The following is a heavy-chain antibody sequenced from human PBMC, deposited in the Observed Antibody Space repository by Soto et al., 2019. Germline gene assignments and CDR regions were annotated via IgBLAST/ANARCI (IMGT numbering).Heavy chain of an antibody. CDR3: ARDKRGPYSSPDY. J-gene: IGHJ4*02. Sequence: QVQLVQSGAEVKKPGSSVQVSCKASGGTFSSYTISWVRQAPGQGLEWMGRIIPILGIANYAQKFQGRVTITADKSTSTAYMELSSLRSEDTAVYYCARDKRGPYSSPDYWGQGTLVTVSS. CDR1: GGTFSSYT. V-gene: IGHV1-69*08. CDR2: IIPILGIA. D-gene: IGHD6-13*01.